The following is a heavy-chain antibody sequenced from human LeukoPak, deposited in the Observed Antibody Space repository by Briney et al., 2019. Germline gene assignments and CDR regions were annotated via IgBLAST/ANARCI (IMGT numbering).Heavy chain of an antibody. J-gene: IGHJ6*03. V-gene: IGHV4-61*02. CDR2: VYTSGST. CDR3: ARAPGYCSTTSCEYYYYMDV. CDR1: GGSISRTTYY. Sequence: SSETLSLTCTVSGGSISRTTYYWSWIRQPAGKGLEWIGRVYTSGSTNYNPSLKSRVTMSIDTSKNQFSLEVSSVTAADTAVYYCARAPGYCSTTSCEYYYYMDVWGKGTTVTVSS. D-gene: IGHD2-2*01.